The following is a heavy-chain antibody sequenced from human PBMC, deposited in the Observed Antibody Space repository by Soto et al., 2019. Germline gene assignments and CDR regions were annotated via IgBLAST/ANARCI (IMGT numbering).Heavy chain of an antibody. CDR2: SSHGGST. CDR3: ARPLVRQPVVGFAE. D-gene: IGHD2-15*01. Sequence: SETLSLTCTVSGDSITSNNFSWGWIRQAPGLGLEWIGSSSHGGSTYYNPSLKSRVTVSVDTSKNQYSLRLSYVTAADTAVYFCARPLVRQPVVGFAEWGQGILVTVSS. J-gene: IGHJ4*02. CDR1: GDSITSNNFS. V-gene: IGHV4-39*01.